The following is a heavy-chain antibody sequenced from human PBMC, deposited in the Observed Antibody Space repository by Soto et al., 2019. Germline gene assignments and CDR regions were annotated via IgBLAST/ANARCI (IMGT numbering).Heavy chain of an antibody. V-gene: IGHV5-51*01. CDR2: IYPGDSDT. D-gene: IGHD3-9*01. CDR3: ARRGVLTGYDLHNYYYYGLDV. CDR1: GYPFTRFW. Sequence: PGESLKISCQVSGYPFTRFWIGWVRQMPGKGLEWMGIIYPGDSDTRYSPSFQGQVTISADKSLSTAYLQWRSLKASDTAMYYCARRGVLTGYDLHNYYYYGLDVWGQGTTVTVSS. J-gene: IGHJ6*02.